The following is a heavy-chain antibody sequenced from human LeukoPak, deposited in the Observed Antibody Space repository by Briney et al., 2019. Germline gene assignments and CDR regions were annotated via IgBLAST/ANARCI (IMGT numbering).Heavy chain of an antibody. D-gene: IGHD3-3*01. CDR3: AKDYDFWSGYSLAFDI. CDR2: IPYDGSNK. Sequence: GGSLRLSCAASGFTFSSYGMHWVRQAPGKGLEWVAVIPYDGSNKYYADSVKGRFTISRDNSMNTLYLQMNSLRAEDTAVYYCAKDYDFWSGYSLAFDIWGQGTMVTVSS. V-gene: IGHV3-30*18. CDR1: GFTFSSYG. J-gene: IGHJ3*02.